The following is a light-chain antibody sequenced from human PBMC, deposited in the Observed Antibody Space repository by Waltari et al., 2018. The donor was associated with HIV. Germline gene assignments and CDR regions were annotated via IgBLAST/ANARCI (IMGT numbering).Light chain of an antibody. J-gene: IGLJ1*01. CDR1: SSDVGAYNY. CDR3: CSSAGGSTFV. CDR2: DVR. Sequence: QSALTQPASVSGSPGQSITISCTGTSSDVGAYNYVSWYQQQPGKAPKLLIYDVRPRPSGVSALFSVAKSGNTASLTSSWLQAEDEGDYHCCSSAGGSTFVFGTGTRVTVL. V-gene: IGLV2-23*02.